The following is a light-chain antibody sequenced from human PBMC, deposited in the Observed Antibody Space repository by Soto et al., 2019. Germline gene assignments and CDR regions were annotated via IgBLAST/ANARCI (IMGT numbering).Light chain of an antibody. CDR1: STDVGGYNY. J-gene: IGLJ1*01. CDR3: GSYTSTDNPCV. CDR2: EVS. Sequence: QSSLAQPSSVSGSPGQSITIACTGTSTDVGGYNYVSWYQHHPGKGPKLIIYEVSNRPSGVSDRFSGSKSGNKASLIISNLEAEDDSDYYCGSYTSTDNPCVFGTGTKVTVL. V-gene: IGLV2-14*01.